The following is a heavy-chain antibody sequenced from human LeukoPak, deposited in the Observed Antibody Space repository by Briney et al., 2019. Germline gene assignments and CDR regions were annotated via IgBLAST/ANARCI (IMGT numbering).Heavy chain of an antibody. J-gene: IGHJ5*02. CDR1: GYTFTGYY. D-gene: IGHD6-13*01. V-gene: IGHV1-2*02. Sequence: ASVTVSCKASGYTFTGYYMHWVRQAPGQGLEWMGWINPNSGGTNYAQKFQGRVTMTRDTSISTAYMELSRLRSDDAAVYYCARVVAAAVSHWFDLWGQGTLVTVSS. CDR3: ARVVAAAVSHWFDL. CDR2: INPNSGGT.